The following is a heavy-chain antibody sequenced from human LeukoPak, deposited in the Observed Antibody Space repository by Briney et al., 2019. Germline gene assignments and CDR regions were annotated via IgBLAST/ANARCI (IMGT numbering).Heavy chain of an antibody. CDR2: ISGRTGST. Sequence: GGSLRLSCAASGFTSSSYAMSWVRQAPGKGLEWVSHISGRTGSTYYADSVKGRFTISRDNSKNTLYLQMNSLRAEDTAVYYCAELGITMIGGVWGKGTTVTISS. CDR3: AELGITMIGGV. V-gene: IGHV3-23*01. D-gene: IGHD3-10*02. CDR1: GFTSSSYA. J-gene: IGHJ6*04.